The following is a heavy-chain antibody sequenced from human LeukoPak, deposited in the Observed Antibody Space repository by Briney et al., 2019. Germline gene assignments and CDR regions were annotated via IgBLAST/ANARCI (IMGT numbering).Heavy chain of an antibody. CDR2: IHYSGST. J-gene: IGHJ4*02. D-gene: IGHD1-1*01. CDR1: GGSISSRTYY. Sequence: SETLSLTCTVSGGSISSRTYYWGWIRQSPGKGLEWIGTIHYSGSTSYNPSLKSRVTISVDTSKNQFSLKLSSVTATDTAVYYCARRRYIRGPDVVNPFDYWGQGILVTVSS. CDR3: ARRRYIRGPDVVNPFDY. V-gene: IGHV4-39*01.